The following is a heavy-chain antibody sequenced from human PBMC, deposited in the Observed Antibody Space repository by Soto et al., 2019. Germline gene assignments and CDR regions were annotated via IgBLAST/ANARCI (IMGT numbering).Heavy chain of an antibody. CDR1: GFTFSRYW. Sequence: EVQLVESGGGLVQPGGSLRLSCAASGFTFSRYWMHWVRQAPGKGLVWVSRISYDESSTDYADSVKGRFTISRDSAKNTLYLQMNSLRAEDTAVYFCARGGANTAMAHDYWGQGTLVTFSA. CDR3: ARGGANTAMAHDY. V-gene: IGHV3-74*01. J-gene: IGHJ4*02. CDR2: ISYDESST. D-gene: IGHD5-18*01.